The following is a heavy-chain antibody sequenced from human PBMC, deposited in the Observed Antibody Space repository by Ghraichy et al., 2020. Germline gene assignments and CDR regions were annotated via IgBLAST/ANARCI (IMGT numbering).Heavy chain of an antibody. V-gene: IGHV1-24*01. CDR1: GYTLTELS. CDR2: FDPEDGET. D-gene: IGHD2-2*01. Sequence: ASVKVSCKVSGYTLTELSMHWVRQAPGKGLEWMGGFDPEDGETIYAQKFQGRVTMTEDTSTDTAYMELSSLRSEDTAVYYCATVEPVIVVVPAAPEPHYYFDYWGQGTLVTVSS. J-gene: IGHJ4*02. CDR3: ATVEPVIVVVPAAPEPHYYFDY.